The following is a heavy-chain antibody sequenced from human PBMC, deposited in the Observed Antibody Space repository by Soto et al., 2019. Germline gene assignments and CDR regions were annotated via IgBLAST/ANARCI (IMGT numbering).Heavy chain of an antibody. J-gene: IGHJ4*02. CDR3: ARDLAKRGGRAGFDY. D-gene: IGHD1-26*01. Sequence: ASVKVCCKASGYTFTVYYMHWVRQAPGQGLEWMGWINPKSGGTMYPQKFQGRVTMTWDTSISTAYMALTRLRSDDTAVYYCARDLAKRGGRAGFDYWGQGTLVTVSS. CDR1: GYTFTVYY. CDR2: INPKSGGT. V-gene: IGHV1-2*02.